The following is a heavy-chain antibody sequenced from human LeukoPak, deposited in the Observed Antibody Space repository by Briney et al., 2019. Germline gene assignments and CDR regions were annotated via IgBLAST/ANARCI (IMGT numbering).Heavy chain of an antibody. CDR1: GYRFIGYW. V-gene: IGHV5-51*01. CDR2: IYPGDSDT. Sequence: GESLKISCQGSGYRFIGYWIGWVRQVPGKGLEWLGIIYPGDSDTKYSPSFQGQVTISADKSISTAYLQWSSLKASDTAMYYCAVSSSVSEKTWGQGTLVTVSS. D-gene: IGHD6-6*01. CDR3: AVSSSVSEKT. J-gene: IGHJ5*02.